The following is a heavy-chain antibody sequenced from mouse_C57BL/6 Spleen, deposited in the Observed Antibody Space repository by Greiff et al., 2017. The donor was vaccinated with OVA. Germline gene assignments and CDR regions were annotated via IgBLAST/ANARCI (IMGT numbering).Heavy chain of an antibody. D-gene: IGHD2-4*01. J-gene: IGHJ4*01. V-gene: IGHV1-26*01. CDR2: INPNNGGT. CDR3: ARCYDYDPYYYAMDY. CDR1: GYTFTDYY. Sequence: VQLQQSGPELVKPGASVKISCKASGYTFTDYYMTWVKQSHGKSLEWIGDINPNNGGTSYNQKFKGKATLTVDKSSSTAYMELRSLTSEDSAVYYGARCYDYDPYYYAMDYWGQGTSVTVSS.